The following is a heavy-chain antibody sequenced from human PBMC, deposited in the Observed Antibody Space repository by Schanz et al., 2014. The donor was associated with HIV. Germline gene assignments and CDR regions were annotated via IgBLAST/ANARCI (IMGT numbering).Heavy chain of an antibody. CDR1: GFTFDDYA. Sequence: VRLVQSGGGLVQPGRSLRLSCAASGFTFDDYAMHWVRQAPGKGLEWVSGISWNSGSIGYADSVKGRFTISRDNAKNSLYLQMNSLRAEDTALYYCAKETEQLRYLGYFDYWGQGTLVTVSS. D-gene: IGHD3-9*01. CDR3: AKETEQLRYLGYFDY. V-gene: IGHV3-9*01. J-gene: IGHJ4*02. CDR2: ISWNSGSI.